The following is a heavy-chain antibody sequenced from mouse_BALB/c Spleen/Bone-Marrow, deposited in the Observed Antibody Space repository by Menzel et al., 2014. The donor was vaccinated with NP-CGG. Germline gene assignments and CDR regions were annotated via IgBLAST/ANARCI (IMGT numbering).Heavy chain of an antibody. CDR1: GFTFSSYA. J-gene: IGHJ1*01. D-gene: IGHD1-1*01. CDR3: ARPPYYGSSEWYFDV. CDR2: ISNGGSYT. Sequence: DVMLVESGGGLVKPGGSLKLSCAASGFTFSSYAMSWVRQTPEKRLEWVATISNGGSYTYYPDSVKGRFTISRDNAKNTLYLQMSSLRSEDTAMYYCARPPYYGSSEWYFDVWGAGTTVTVSS. V-gene: IGHV5-9-1*01.